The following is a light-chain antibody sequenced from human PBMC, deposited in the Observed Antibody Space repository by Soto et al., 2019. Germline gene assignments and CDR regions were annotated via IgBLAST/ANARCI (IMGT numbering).Light chain of an antibody. CDR1: SSDVGSYTY. CDR2: EVN. V-gene: IGLV2-14*01. CDR3: SSYTSSSTLYV. J-gene: IGLJ1*01. Sequence: LTQPASVSGSPRQSITISCTGASSDVGSYTYVSWYQQHPGKAPKLMVYEVNNRPSGVSNRFSGSKSGNTASLTISGLQAEDEADYYCSSYTSSSTLYVFGTGTKVTVL.